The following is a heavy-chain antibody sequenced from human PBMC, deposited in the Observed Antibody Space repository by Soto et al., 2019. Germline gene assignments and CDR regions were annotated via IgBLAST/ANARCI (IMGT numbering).Heavy chain of an antibody. J-gene: IGHJ4*02. V-gene: IGHV3-30*04. CDR3: AREYVIGYYNVIGY. CDR1: GFTFSSYS. D-gene: IGHD3-9*01. CDR2: LSYDVRNK. Sequence: QVQLVESGGGVVQPGRSLRLSCAASGFTFSSYSMHWVRQAPGKGLEWVAVLSYDVRNKYYADSVKGRFTISRDNAKNPLYLQMNGLRPEDAAVYYCAREYVIGYYNVIGYWGQGTLVTVSS.